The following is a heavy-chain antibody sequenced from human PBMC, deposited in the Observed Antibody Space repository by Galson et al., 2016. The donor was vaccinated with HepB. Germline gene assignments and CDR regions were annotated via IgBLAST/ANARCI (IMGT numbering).Heavy chain of an antibody. CDR2: INPSGGST. CDR3: ARKYTDHYENSGLGY. V-gene: IGHV1-46*01. Sequence: SVKVSCKASGYTFTSYYMHWVRQAPGQGLEWMGAINPSGGSTSYAKKFQGRVTMTRDTSRTTVYMELNSLRSEDTAVYYCARKYTDHYENSGLGYWGQGTLVTVSS. CDR1: GYTFTSYY. D-gene: IGHD3-22*01. J-gene: IGHJ4*02.